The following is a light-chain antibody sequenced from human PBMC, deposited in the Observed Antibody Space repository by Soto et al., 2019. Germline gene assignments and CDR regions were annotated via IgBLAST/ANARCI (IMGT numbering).Light chain of an antibody. CDR1: SSNIGSNP. J-gene: IGLJ2*01. V-gene: IGLV1-44*01. CDR3: AAWDDSLNGVV. Sequence: QSVLTQPPSASGTPGQRVPLSCSGNSSNIGSNPVNWFQQVPGTAPKLLIYINNQRPSGVPARFSGSKSGTSASLAISGLQSGDEADYYCAAWDDSLNGVVFGGGTKLTVL. CDR2: INN.